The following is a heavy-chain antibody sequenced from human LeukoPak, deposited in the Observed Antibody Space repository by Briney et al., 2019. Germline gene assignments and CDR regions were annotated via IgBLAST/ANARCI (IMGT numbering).Heavy chain of an antibody. Sequence: PGGSLRLSCAASGFTFSGSAMHWVRQASGKGLEWVGRIRSKANSYATAYAASVKGRFTISRDDSKNTAYLQMNSLKTEDTAVYYRTSPIVGASDAFDIWGQGTMVTVSS. J-gene: IGHJ3*02. CDR1: GFTFSGSA. CDR3: TSPIVGASDAFDI. D-gene: IGHD1-26*01. CDR2: IRSKANSYAT. V-gene: IGHV3-73*01.